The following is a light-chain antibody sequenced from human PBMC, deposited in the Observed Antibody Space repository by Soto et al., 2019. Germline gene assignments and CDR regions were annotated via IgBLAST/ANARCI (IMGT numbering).Light chain of an antibody. J-gene: IGKJ2*01. Sequence: DIRMTQSPSSLSAFVGDTVTITCRASQDIIYYLPWYQQKPGKIPKLLIHSASTLQTGVQSRFSGTGSGTVFTLTINNPQPEDVATYYCQQYNSSPNTFGQGSRLEIK. CDR1: QDIIYY. V-gene: IGKV1-27*01. CDR3: QQYNSSPNT. CDR2: SAS.